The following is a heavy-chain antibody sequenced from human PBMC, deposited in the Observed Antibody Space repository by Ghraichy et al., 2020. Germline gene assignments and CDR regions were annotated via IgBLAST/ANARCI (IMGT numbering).Heavy chain of an antibody. CDR2: ISYDGINK. CDR1: GFTFGSFG. V-gene: IGHV3-30*18. D-gene: IGHD4-11*01. J-gene: IGHJ4*02. Sequence: GESLNISCAASGFTFGSFGMHWVRQAPGKGLEWVAVISYDGINKNYADSVKGRFSISRDNSKNTLYMQMDSLRAEDTAVYYCAKGQWGSSDYHFGYWGQGTLVIVSS. CDR3: AKGQWGSSDYHFGY.